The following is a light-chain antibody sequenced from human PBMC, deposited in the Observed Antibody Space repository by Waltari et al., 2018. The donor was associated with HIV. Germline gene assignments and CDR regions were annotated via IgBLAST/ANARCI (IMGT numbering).Light chain of an antibody. CDR2: AAS. Sequence: DIQMTQSPSSLSASVGDRVTITCRASQSIRSYLNWYQQKPGKAPNLLIYAASSLQSGVPSRFSGSESGTDFTLTISSLQPEDFATYYCQQSYSSPFTFGPGTKVYIK. CDR1: QSIRSY. V-gene: IGKV1-39*01. CDR3: QQSYSSPFT. J-gene: IGKJ3*01.